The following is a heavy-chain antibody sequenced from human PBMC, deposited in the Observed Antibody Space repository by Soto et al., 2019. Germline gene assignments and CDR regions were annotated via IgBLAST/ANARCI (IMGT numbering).Heavy chain of an antibody. CDR3: VSQRTTVPTQACFDY. CDR1: GGSISVYY. J-gene: IGHJ4*02. D-gene: IGHD4-17*01. CDR2: MYASGSP. Sequence: PSETLSLTCTISGGSISVYYWSWVRQPPGHELEWVGYMYASGSPYYSPSLRSRVTISVDTSKNQISLKLSAVTAADTAVYYWVSQRTTVPTQACFDYRGPGALVNVSS. V-gene: IGHV4-59*01.